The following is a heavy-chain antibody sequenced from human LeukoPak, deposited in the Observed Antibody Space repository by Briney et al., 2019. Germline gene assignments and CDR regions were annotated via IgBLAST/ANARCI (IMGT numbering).Heavy chain of an antibody. J-gene: IGHJ4*02. CDR1: GFTVSSNY. D-gene: IGHD6-6*01. CDR3: AKDRSSSFSGFLEY. Sequence: GGSLRLSCAASGFTVSSNYMNWVRQAPGKGLEWVSAMSYSGSSTYYADSVKGRFTISRDNSKNTLYLQMNSLRAEDTAVYYCAKDRSSSFSGFLEYWGQGTLVTVSS. V-gene: IGHV3-23*01. CDR2: MSYSGSST.